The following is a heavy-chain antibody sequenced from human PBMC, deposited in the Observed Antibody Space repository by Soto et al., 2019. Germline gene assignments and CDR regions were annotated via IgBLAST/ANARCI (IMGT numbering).Heavy chain of an antibody. Sequence: QVQLVESGGGLVKPGGSLRLSCAASGFTFSDSFMTWIRQAPGKGLEWVSYISTSGSTIHYADSVKGRFTISRDNAKNSLYLQMNSLRAEDTALCYCAREGDSGYAFDSWGQGTLVTVSS. CDR2: ISTSGSTI. CDR3: AREGDSGYAFDS. J-gene: IGHJ4*02. D-gene: IGHD5-12*01. V-gene: IGHV3-11*01. CDR1: GFTFSDSF.